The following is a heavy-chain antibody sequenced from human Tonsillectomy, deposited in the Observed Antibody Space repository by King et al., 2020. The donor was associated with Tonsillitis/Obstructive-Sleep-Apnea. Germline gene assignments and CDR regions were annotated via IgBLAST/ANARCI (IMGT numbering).Heavy chain of an antibody. J-gene: IGHJ4*02. Sequence: VQLVQSGAEVKKPGASLKVSCKASGYTFTSYGITWVRQAPGQGLEWRGWISVYNGDTNYAQKLQGTVTLTTDTSTSTAYMELRSLRSDDTAVYYCAREAVGYFDYWGQGTLVTVSS. CDR2: ISVYNGDT. D-gene: IGHD3-16*01. CDR1: GYTFTSYG. CDR3: AREAVGYFDY. V-gene: IGHV1-18*01.